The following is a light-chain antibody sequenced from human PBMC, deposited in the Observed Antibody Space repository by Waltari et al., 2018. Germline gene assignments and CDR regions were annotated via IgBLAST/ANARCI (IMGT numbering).Light chain of an antibody. CDR2: WAS. CDR3: QQYYTTPYT. V-gene: IGKV4-1*01. J-gene: IGKJ2*01. CDR1: QSVLYSANNKNY. Sequence: DIVMTQSPDSLAMSLGERATINRKSSQSVLYSANNKNYLAWYQQKPGQPPNLLIYWASTRESGVPDRFSGSGSGTDFTLTISSLQAEDVAVYYCQQYYTTPYTFGQGTKLEIK.